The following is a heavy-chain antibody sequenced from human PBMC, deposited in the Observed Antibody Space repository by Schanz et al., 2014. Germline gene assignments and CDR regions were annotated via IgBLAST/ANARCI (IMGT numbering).Heavy chain of an antibody. CDR1: GFMFSSFW. D-gene: IGHD2-2*01. CDR2: IKQDGTEE. CDR3: AKSISHCRSTGCFPDY. V-gene: IGHV3-7*01. J-gene: IGHJ4*02. Sequence: EVQLVESGGDLVQPGGSLRLSCAASGFMFSSFWMGWIRQAPGKGLEWVATIKQDGTEEKYVDSVRGRFTISRDNPRDSLFLRMNSLRAEVTALYFCAKSISHCRSTGCFPDYWGQGTLVTVSS.